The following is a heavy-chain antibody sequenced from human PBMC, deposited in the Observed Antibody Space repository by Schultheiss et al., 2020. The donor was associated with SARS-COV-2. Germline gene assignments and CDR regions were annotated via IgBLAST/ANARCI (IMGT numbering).Heavy chain of an antibody. CDR2: ISGSGGST. Sequence: GGSLRLSCAASGFTFSSYWMSWVRQAPGKGLEWVSAISGSGGSTYYADSVKGRFTISRDNAKNSLYLQMNSLRAEDTAVYYCAREAYYDSSGYYCAFDIWGQGTMVTVSS. D-gene: IGHD3-22*01. CDR3: AREAYYDSSGYYCAFDI. CDR1: GFTFSSYW. J-gene: IGHJ3*02. V-gene: IGHV3-23*01.